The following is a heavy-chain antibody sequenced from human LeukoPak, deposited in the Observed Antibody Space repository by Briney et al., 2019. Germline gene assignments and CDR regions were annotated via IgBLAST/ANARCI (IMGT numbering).Heavy chain of an antibody. D-gene: IGHD4-11*01. CDR2: ISSSSSTI. Sequence: GGSLRLSCAASGFTFSDHHIDWVRQAPGKGLEWVSYISSSSSTIYYADSVKGRFTISRDNAKNSLYLQMNSLRAEDTAVYYCAREKDYSNSGDGVYWGQGTLVTVSS. CDR1: GFTFSDHH. V-gene: IGHV3-48*01. CDR3: AREKDYSNSGDGVY. J-gene: IGHJ4*02.